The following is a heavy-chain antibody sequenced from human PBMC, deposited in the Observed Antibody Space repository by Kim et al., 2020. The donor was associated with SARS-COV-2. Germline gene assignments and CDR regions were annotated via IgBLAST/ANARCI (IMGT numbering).Heavy chain of an antibody. CDR3: ARRPLGEWLLLAYFDY. CDR2: IYYSGST. CDR1: GGSISSNSYY. D-gene: IGHD3-22*01. J-gene: IGHJ4*02. Sequence: SETLSLTCTVSGGSISSNSYYWGWIRQPPGKGLEWIGNIYYSGSTYYNPSLKSRVTISVDTSKNQFSLKLSSVTAADTAVYYCARRPLGEWLLLAYFDYWGQGTLVTVSS. V-gene: IGHV4-39*01.